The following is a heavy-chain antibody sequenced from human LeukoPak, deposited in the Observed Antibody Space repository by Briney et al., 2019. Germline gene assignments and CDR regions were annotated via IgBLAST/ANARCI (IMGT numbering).Heavy chain of an antibody. Sequence: SETLSLTCRVSSVSLSSHDWSWVRQSPGTGLEGIGYSHSSGDTSYSPSLKSRVTISLDTSKNQFSLRLSSVTAADTAVYFCAKGEYSRTSYYHYYMDVWGKGTTVTVSS. CDR2: SHSSGDT. V-gene: IGHV4-59*11. J-gene: IGHJ6*03. D-gene: IGHD6-6*01. CDR3: AKGEYSRTSYYHYYMDV. CDR1: SVSLSSHD.